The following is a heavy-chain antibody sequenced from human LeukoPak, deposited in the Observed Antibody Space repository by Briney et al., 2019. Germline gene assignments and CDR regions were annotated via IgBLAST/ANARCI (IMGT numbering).Heavy chain of an antibody. CDR3: ASTYSGRSYFDY. V-gene: IGHV1-24*01. CDR1: GYTLTELS. D-gene: IGHD1-26*01. J-gene: IGHJ4*02. Sequence: GASVKVSCKVSGYTLTELSMHWVRQAPGKGLEWMGGFDPEDGEPIYAQKFQGRVTMTEDTSTDTAYMELSSLRSEDTAVYYCASTYSGRSYFDYWGQGTLVTVSS. CDR2: FDPEDGEP.